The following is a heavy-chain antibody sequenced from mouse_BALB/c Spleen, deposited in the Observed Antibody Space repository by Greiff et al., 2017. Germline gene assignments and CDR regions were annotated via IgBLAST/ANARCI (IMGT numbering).Heavy chain of an antibody. CDR1: GYAFTNYL. CDR2: INPGSGGT. D-gene: IGHD2-1*01. Sequence: QVQLQQSGAELVRPGTSVKVSCKASGYAFTNYLIEWVKQRPGHGLEWIGVINPGSGGTNYNEKFKGKATLTADKSSSTAYMQLSSLTSDDSAVYFCARSRGNYEGGAMDYWGQGTSVTVSS. J-gene: IGHJ4*01. V-gene: IGHV1-54*01. CDR3: ARSRGNYEGGAMDY.